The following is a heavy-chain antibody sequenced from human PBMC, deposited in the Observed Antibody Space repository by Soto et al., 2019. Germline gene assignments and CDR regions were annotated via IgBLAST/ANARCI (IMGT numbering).Heavy chain of an antibody. Sequence: SETLSLTCTVSGGSVSSGSYYWSWIRQPPGKGLEWIGYIYYSGSTNYNPSLKSRVTISIDTSKNQFSLKLSSVTAADTAVYYCAREKSGSYDYWGQGTLVTVSS. D-gene: IGHD1-26*01. J-gene: IGHJ4*02. V-gene: IGHV4-61*01. CDR2: IYYSGST. CDR1: GGSVSSGSYY. CDR3: AREKSGSYDY.